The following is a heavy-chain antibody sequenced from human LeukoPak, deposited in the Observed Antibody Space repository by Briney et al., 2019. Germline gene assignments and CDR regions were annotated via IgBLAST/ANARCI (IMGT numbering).Heavy chain of an antibody. CDR2: ISSSSSTM. J-gene: IGHJ3*02. V-gene: IGHV3-48*01. Sequence: PGGSLRLSCAASGFTFDDYSMNWVRQAPGKGLEWVSFISSSSSTMYYADSVKGRFTISRDNAKNSVYLQMNSLRAEDTAVYYCARDGGSRWYGAFDIWGQGTMVTVSS. CDR1: GFTFDDYS. CDR3: ARDGGSRWYGAFDI. D-gene: IGHD6-13*01.